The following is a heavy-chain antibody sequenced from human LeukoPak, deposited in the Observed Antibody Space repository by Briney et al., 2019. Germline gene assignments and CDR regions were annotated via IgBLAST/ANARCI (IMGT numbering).Heavy chain of an antibody. J-gene: IGHJ4*02. D-gene: IGHD6-13*01. CDR2: ISSSSSTI. V-gene: IGHV3-48*01. CDR1: GFTFSSYS. CDR3: AKLDGTLDY. Sequence: GGSLRLSCAASGFTFSSYSINWVRQAPGTGLGWVSYISSSSSTISYADSVKGRFTNSRDNSKNTLYLQMNSPRAEETAIYYCAKLDGTLDYWGQGTLVTVSS.